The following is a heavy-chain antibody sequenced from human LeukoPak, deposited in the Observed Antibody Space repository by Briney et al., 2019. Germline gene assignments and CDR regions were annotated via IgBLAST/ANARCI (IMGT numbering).Heavy chain of an antibody. CDR3: ASEWEHDF. CDR1: AFTFSSYG. Sequence: GGSLRLSCAASAFTFSSYGMHWVRQAPGKGLEWVSSISSSSSYIYYADSVKGRFTISRDNAKNSLYLQMNSLRAEDTAVYYCASEWEHDFWGQGTLVTVSS. D-gene: IGHD1-26*01. CDR2: ISSSSSYI. V-gene: IGHV3-21*01. J-gene: IGHJ4*02.